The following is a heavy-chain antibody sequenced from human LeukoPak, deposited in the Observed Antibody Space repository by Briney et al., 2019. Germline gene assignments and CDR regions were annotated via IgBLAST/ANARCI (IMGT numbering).Heavy chain of an antibody. Sequence: GGSLRLSCAASGFTFSSYWMSWVRQAPGKGLEWVANIKQDGSEKYYVDSVKGRFTISRDNAKNSLYLQMNSLRAEDTAVYYCAKDQGYYGSGSYKEYFQHWGQGTLVTVSS. CDR3: AKDQGYYGSGSYKEYFQH. J-gene: IGHJ1*01. CDR2: IKQDGSEK. V-gene: IGHV3-7*01. CDR1: GFTFSSYW. D-gene: IGHD3-10*01.